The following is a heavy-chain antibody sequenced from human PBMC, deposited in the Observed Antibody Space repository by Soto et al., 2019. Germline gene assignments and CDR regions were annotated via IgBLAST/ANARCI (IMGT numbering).Heavy chain of an antibody. CDR3: ATVPIVGTTPYYFVD. D-gene: IGHD1-1*01. CDR1: GGPFDSTGYY. Sequence: QLQLQESGPGLVKPSETLSLTCTVSGGPFDSTGYYWAWVRQPPGKGLEWLAYIYYRGSTYYNPSLQSRLTISVDTSRNQLALSLSSVTAADTAVYYCATVPIVGTTPYYFVDWGQGTLVTVSS. V-gene: IGHV4-39*01. J-gene: IGHJ4*02. CDR2: IYYRGST.